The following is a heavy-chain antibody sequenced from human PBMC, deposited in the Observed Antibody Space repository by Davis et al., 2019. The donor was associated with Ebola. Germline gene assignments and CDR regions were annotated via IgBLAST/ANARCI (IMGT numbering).Heavy chain of an antibody. Sequence: PGGSLRLSCAASGFTFDDYGMSWVRQAPGKGLEWVSGINWNGGSTGYADSVKGRFTISRDNAKNSLYLQMNSLRAEDTALYYCARSPRYDFWSGYLGNFYMDVWGQGTTVTVSS. J-gene: IGHJ6*02. D-gene: IGHD3-3*01. V-gene: IGHV3-20*04. CDR1: GFTFDDYG. CDR3: ARSPRYDFWSGYLGNFYMDV. CDR2: INWNGGST.